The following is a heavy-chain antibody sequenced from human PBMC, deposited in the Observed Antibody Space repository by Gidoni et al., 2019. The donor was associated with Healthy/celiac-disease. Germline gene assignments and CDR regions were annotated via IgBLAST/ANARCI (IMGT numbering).Heavy chain of an antibody. Sequence: QVQLVQSGAEVKKPGASVTVSCKASGYTFTSYGISWVRQAPGQGLEWMGWISAYNGNTNYAQKLQGRVTMTTDTSTSTAYMELRSLRSDDTAVYYCARDEITPWTMVRGFDPWGQGTLVTVSS. V-gene: IGHV1-18*01. CDR3: ARDEITPWTMVRGFDP. D-gene: IGHD3-10*01. CDR1: GYTFTSYG. CDR2: ISAYNGNT. J-gene: IGHJ5*02.